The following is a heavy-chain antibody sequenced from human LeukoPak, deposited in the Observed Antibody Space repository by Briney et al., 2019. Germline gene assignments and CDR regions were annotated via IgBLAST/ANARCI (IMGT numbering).Heavy chain of an antibody. CDR3: ARQMGDEFRQTYYYGSGSYIQMALDAFDI. V-gene: IGHV3-66*04. Sequence: PGGSLRLSCAASGFTFSSYGMHWVRQAPGKGLEWVSVIYIGGSTYYADSVKGRFTISRDNSKNTLYLQMNSLRAEDTAVYYCARQMGDEFRQTYYYGSGSYIQMALDAFDIWGQGTLVTVSS. D-gene: IGHD3-10*01. CDR1: GFTFSSYG. CDR2: IYIGGST. J-gene: IGHJ3*02.